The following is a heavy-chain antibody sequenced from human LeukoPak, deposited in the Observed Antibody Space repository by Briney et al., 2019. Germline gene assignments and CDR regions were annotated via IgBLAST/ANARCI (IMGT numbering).Heavy chain of an antibody. Sequence: GGSLRLSCAASGFTVSSDYMSWVRQAPGKGLEWVSVIYSGGATYYADSVKGRFTISRDNSRNTLYLQMNSLRAEDTAVYYCARDRGILPYGMDVWGQGTTVTVFS. J-gene: IGHJ6*02. D-gene: IGHD3-10*01. CDR2: IYSGGAT. CDR1: GFTVSSDY. CDR3: ARDRGILPYGMDV. V-gene: IGHV3-66*01.